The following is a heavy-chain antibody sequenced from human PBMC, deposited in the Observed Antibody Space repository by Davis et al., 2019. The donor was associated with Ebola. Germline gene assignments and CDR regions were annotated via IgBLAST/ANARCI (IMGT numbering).Heavy chain of an antibody. CDR2: IIPILGTA. V-gene: IGHV1-69*13. J-gene: IGHJ4*02. CDR3: ARVANYDILTGDYFDY. CDR1: AGTFSSYA. Sequence: SVKVSCKASAGTFSSYAISWVRQAPGQGLEWMGGIIPILGTANYAQKFQGRVTITADESTSTAYMELSSLRSEDTAVYYCARVANYDILTGDYFDYWGQGTLVTVSS. D-gene: IGHD3-9*01.